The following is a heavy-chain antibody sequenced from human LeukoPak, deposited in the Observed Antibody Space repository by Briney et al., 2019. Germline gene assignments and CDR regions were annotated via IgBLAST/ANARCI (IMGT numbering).Heavy chain of an antibody. J-gene: IGHJ4*02. CDR3: ARARLYYYDSSGYPDF. CDR1: GYTFTGYY. D-gene: IGHD3-22*01. Sequence: ASVKVSCKASGYTFTGYYMHWVRQAPGQGLEWMGWINPNSGGTNYAQKFQGRVTMTRDTSISTAYMELSRLRSEDTAVYYCARARLYYYDSSGYPDFWGQGTLVTVSS. CDR2: INPNSGGT. V-gene: IGHV1-2*02.